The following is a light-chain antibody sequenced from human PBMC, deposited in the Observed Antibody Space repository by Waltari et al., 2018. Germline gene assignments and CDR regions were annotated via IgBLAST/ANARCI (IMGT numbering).Light chain of an antibody. J-gene: IGKJ4*01. CDR1: QSLLYSSNNKNY. V-gene: IGKV4-1*01. CDR2: WAS. CDR3: QQYYTTPLT. Sequence: DIVMTQSPDSLAVSLGERVTINCKSSQSLLYSSNNKNYLAWYQQKPGQAPKLLIYWASTRESGVPNRFSGSGSGTDFTLTISGLQAEDVAVYYCQQYYTTPLTFGGGTKVESK.